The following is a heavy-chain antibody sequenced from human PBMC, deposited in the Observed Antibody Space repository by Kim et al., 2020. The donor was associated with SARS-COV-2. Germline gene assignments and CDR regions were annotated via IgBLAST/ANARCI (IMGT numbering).Heavy chain of an antibody. J-gene: IGHJ5*02. CDR3: ATGAAAGKSNWFDP. V-gene: IGHV1-24*01. Sequence: AQQFRGRVTLTEETSTDTAYMELSSLRSEDTAVYYCATGAAAGKSNWFDPWGQGTLVTVSS. D-gene: IGHD6-13*01.